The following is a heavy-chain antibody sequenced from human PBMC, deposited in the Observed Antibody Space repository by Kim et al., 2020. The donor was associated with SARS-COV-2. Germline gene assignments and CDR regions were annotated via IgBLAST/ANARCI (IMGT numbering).Heavy chain of an antibody. J-gene: IGHJ4*02. Sequence: AASVRGRFTIARDNSRNMLYLQMNSLRAEDTALYYCAKVRLASRYSNLVYWGQGTLVTVSS. CDR3: AKVRLASRYSNLVY. V-gene: IGHV3-23*01. D-gene: IGHD3-10*01.